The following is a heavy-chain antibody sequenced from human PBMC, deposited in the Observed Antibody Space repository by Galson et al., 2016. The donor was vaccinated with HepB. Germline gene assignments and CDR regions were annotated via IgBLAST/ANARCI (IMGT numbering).Heavy chain of an antibody. CDR1: GFTFGGSA. CDR3: SLTTGTLGYYGMDV. CDR2: IRGKANNYAT. D-gene: IGHD1-1*01. V-gene: IGHV3-73*01. J-gene: IGHJ6*02. Sequence: SLRLSCAASGFTFGGSAMHWVRQASGKGLEWVGRIRGKANNYATAYGASVIGRFTFSRDDSKNTAYLQMSSLQTEDTAVYYCSLTTGTLGYYGMDVWGPGTTVTVSS.